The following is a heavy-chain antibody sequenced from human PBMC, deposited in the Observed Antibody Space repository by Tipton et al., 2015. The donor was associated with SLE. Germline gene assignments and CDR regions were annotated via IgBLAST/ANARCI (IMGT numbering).Heavy chain of an antibody. CDR3: ASGSRFLEWLSGY. V-gene: IGHV4-34*01. CDR2: INHSGST. J-gene: IGHJ4*02. D-gene: IGHD3-3*01. Sequence: TLSLTCAVYGGSFSGYYWSWIRQPPGKGLEWIGEINHSGSTNYNPSLKSQVTISVDTSKNQFSLKLSSVTAADTAVYYCASGSRFLEWLSGYWGQGTLVTVSS. CDR1: GGSFSGYY.